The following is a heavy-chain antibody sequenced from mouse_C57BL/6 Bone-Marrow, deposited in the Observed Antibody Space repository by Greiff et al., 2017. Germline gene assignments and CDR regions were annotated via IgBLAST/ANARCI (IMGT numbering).Heavy chain of an antibody. CDR2: ISSGGDYI. Sequence: EVHLVESGEGLVKPGGSLKLSCAASGFTFSSYAMSWVRQTPEKRLEWVAYISSGGDYIYYADTVKGRFTISRDNARNTLYLQMRSLKSEDTAMYYCTRENLRYYFDYWGQGTTLTVSS. CDR3: TRENLRYYFDY. J-gene: IGHJ2*01. D-gene: IGHD1-1*01. CDR1: GFTFSSYA. V-gene: IGHV5-9-1*02.